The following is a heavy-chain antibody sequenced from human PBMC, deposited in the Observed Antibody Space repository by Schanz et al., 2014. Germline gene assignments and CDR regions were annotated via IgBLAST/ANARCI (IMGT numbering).Heavy chain of an antibody. CDR3: ARESVSRTRLFDP. D-gene: IGHD3-3*01. J-gene: IGHJ5*02. CDR1: GFIFGDYA. Sequence: QVQLVESGGGVVQPGGSLRLSCAASGFIFGDYAIHWVRQAPGKGLEWVAAISNHGLNTYFGDSVKGRFTISRDNSKNTLYLQMNSLRAEDTAVYYCARESVSRTRLFDPWGQGTLVTVSS. V-gene: IGHV3-30*14. CDR2: ISNHGLNT.